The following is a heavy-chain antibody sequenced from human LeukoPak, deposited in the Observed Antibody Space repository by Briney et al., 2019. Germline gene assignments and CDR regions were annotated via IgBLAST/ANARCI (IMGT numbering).Heavy chain of an antibody. CDR2: VQYTGNDK. CDR3: AKKVTTKPWADAFDV. J-gene: IGHJ3*01. Sequence: GGSLRLSCAASGFIFSSYDMYWVRQAPGKGLEWVAFVQYTGNDKYYADSVRGRFTISRDNSKDTLYLQMNSLRADDTAVYYCAKKVTTKPWADAFDVWGHGTLVTVSS. V-gene: IGHV3-30*02. D-gene: IGHD4-17*01. CDR1: GFIFSSYD.